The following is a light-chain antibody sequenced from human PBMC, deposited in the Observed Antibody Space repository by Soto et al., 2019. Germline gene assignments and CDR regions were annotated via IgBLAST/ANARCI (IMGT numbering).Light chain of an antibody. CDR1: QSLLHSNGYNY. CDR2: LGS. CDR3: MQVLQTPFSIP. J-gene: IGKJ5*01. Sequence: DIVMTQSPLSLPVTPGEPASISCRSSQSLLHSNGYNYLDWYLQKPGQSPQLLIDLGSNRASGVPDRVSGSGSGTDFTRKISRVDAEDVGVYYGMQVLQTPFSIPFGQGTRLELK. V-gene: IGKV2-28*01.